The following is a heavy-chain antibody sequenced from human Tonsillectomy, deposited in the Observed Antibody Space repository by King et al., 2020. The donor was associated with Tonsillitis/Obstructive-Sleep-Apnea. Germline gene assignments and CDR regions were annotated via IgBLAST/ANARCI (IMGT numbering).Heavy chain of an antibody. CDR2: IYYSGST. V-gene: IGHV4-59*01. J-gene: IGHJ4*02. CDR1: GGSISSYY. D-gene: IGHD3-10*01. CDR3: ARDLSYGSGSYRGLDY. Sequence: QLQESGPGLVKPSETLSLTCTVSGGSISSYYWSWIRQPPGKGLEWIGYIYYSGSTNYNPSLKSRVTISVDTPKNQFSLKLSSVTAADTAVYYCARDLSYGSGSYRGLDYWGQGTLVTVSA.